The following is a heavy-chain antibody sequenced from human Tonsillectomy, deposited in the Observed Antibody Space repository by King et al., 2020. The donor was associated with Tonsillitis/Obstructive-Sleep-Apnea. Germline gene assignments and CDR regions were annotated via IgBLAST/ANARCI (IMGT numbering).Heavy chain of an antibody. CDR3: ARGYCDSSGYPSNFDY. CDR1: GGSFSGYY. V-gene: IGHV4-34*01. D-gene: IGHD3-22*01. Sequence: VQLQQWGAGLLKPSETLSLTCAVYGGSFSGYYWSWIRQPPGKGLEWIGEINHSGFTNYNPSLKSRVTISVDTSKNQFSLKLSSVTAADTAVYYCARGYCDSSGYPSNFDYWDQGTLVTVSS. J-gene: IGHJ4*02. CDR2: INHSGFT.